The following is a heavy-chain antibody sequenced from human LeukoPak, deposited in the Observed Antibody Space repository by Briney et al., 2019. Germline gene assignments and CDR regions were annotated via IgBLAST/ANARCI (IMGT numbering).Heavy chain of an antibody. CDR1: GFTFSSYW. V-gene: IGHV3-7*03. Sequence: GGSLRLSCAASGFTFSSYWMSWVRQAPGKGLEWVANIKQDGSEKYYVDSVKGRFTISRDNAKNSLYLQMNSLRAEDTAVYYCAKGAVTVRWYYGMDVWGQGTTVTVSS. J-gene: IGHJ6*02. D-gene: IGHD4-11*01. CDR3: AKGAVTVRWYYGMDV. CDR2: IKQDGSEK.